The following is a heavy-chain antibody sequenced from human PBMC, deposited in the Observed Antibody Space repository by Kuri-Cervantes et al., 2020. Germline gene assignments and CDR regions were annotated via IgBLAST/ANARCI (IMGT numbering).Heavy chain of an antibody. CDR3: ARDLWDSYYYDSSGYSAPDY. V-gene: IGHV3-33*01. CDR1: GFTFSSYG. Sequence: GESLKISCAASGFTFSSYGMHWVRQAPGKGLEWAAVIWYDGSNKYYADSVKGRFTISRDNSKNTLYLQMNSLRAEDTAVYYCARDLWDSYYYDSSGYSAPDYWGQGTLVTVSS. D-gene: IGHD3-22*01. CDR2: IWYDGSNK. J-gene: IGHJ4*02.